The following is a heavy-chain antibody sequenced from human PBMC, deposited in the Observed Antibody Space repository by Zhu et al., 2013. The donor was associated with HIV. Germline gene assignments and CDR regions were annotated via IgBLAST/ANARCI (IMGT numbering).Heavy chain of an antibody. CDR1: GFTFSSYG. CDR2: MSDSGGST. CDR3: ARGHSGYDLYYFDY. V-gene: IGHV3-23*01. D-gene: IGHD5-12*01. Sequence: EVQLLESGGGLVQPGGSLRLSCAASGFTFSSYGLSWVRQAPGKGLEWVSSMSDSGGSTYYADSVKGRFTISRDNSKNTLYLQMNSLRAEDTAVFYCARGHSGYDLYYFDYWGQGTLVTV. J-gene: IGHJ4*02.